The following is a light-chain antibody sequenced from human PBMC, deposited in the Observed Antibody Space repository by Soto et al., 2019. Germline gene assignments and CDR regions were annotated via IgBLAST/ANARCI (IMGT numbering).Light chain of an antibody. Sequence: QSVLTQPASVSGSPGQSITISCIGSSSDVGAYNYVSWYQQHPGKAPKLMIYEVSNRPSGVSNRFSGSKSGNTASLTISGLQAEDEADYYCTSYTTSSTYVFGSGTKVTVL. J-gene: IGLJ1*01. CDR1: SSDVGAYNY. CDR2: EVS. V-gene: IGLV2-14*01. CDR3: TSYTTSSTYV.